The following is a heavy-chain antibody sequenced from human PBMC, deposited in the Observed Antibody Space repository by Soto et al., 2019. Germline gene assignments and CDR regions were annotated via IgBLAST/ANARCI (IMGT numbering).Heavy chain of an antibody. V-gene: IGHV1-8*01. J-gene: IGHJ4*02. Sequence: RASVKVSCKASGYTFTSYDINWVRQATGQGLEWMGWMNPNSGNTGYAQKFQGRVTMTRNTSISTAYMELSSLRSEDTAVYYCARGELRYFDWLLRPYYFDYWGQGTLVTVSS. CDR3: ARGELRYFDWLLRPYYFDY. CDR1: GYTFTSYD. D-gene: IGHD3-9*01. CDR2: MNPNSGNT.